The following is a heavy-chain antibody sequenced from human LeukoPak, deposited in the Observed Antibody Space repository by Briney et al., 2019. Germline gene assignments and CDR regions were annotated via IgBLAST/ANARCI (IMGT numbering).Heavy chain of an antibody. V-gene: IGHV3-15*01. Sequence: PGGSLRLSCAASGFTFRNAWMSWVRQAPGKGLEWVGHFKGKIDGGTTDYAAPVKGRFTFSRDDSKNTLYLQMNSLNTEDTGVYYCTTGRDRGRSGFDYWGQGTLVTVSS. J-gene: IGHJ4*02. CDR3: TTGRDRGRSGFDY. CDR1: GFTFRNAW. CDR2: FKGKIDGGTT. D-gene: IGHD3-3*01.